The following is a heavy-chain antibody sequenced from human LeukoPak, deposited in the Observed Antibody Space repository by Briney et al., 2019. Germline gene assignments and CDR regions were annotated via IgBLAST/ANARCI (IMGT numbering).Heavy chain of an antibody. D-gene: IGHD2-8*01. CDR3: ASVSKAYYFDY. J-gene: IGHJ4*02. Sequence: PGGSLRLSCAASGFTFSSYWMHWVRQAPGKGLEWVSVIYSGGSTYYADSVKGRFTISRDNSKNTLYLQMNSLRAEDTAVYYCASVSKAYYFDYWGQGTLVTVSS. CDR2: IYSGGST. CDR1: GFTFSSYW. V-gene: IGHV3-53*01.